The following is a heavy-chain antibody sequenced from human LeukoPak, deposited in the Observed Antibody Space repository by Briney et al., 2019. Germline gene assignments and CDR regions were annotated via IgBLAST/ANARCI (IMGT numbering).Heavy chain of an antibody. CDR2: IIPIFGTA. D-gene: IGHD3-22*01. V-gene: IGHV1-69*05. CDR3: ARGPRNVDYYDSSGLWD. Sequence: SVKVSCKASGGTFGSYAISWVRQAPGQGLEWMGGIIPIFGTANYAQKFQGRVTITTDESTSTAYMELSSLRSEDTAVYYCARGPRNVDYYDSSGLWDWGQGTLVTVSS. CDR1: GGTFGSYA. J-gene: IGHJ4*02.